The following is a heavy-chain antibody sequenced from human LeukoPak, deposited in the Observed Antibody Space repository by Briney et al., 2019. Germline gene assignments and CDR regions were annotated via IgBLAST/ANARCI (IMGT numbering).Heavy chain of an antibody. CDR3: ARRGDNYGSPFDY. V-gene: IGHV3-53*01. CDR1: GFTVSTNY. D-gene: IGHD5-18*01. J-gene: IGHJ4*02. CDR2: IYNGGNT. Sequence: PGGSLRLSCAVSGFTVSTNYMNWVRQAPGKGLEWVSLIYNGGNTDYADSVKGRFTISRDNSKNTLYLQMNSLRAEDTAVYYCARRGDNYGSPFDYWGRGTLVTVSS.